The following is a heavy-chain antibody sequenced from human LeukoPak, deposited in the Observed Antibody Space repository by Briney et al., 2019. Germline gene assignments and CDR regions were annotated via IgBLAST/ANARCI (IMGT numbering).Heavy chain of an antibody. CDR1: GFTFSSYK. J-gene: IGHJ4*02. Sequence: PRGSLRLSCAASGFTFSSYKMIWVRQAPGKGLEWVSYITTSGTTTYYADSLKGRFTISRDNAKNSLYLQMNSLRAEDTAVYYCARVLFHSLAVFDYWGQGTLVTVSS. V-gene: IGHV3-48*03. D-gene: IGHD2/OR15-2a*01. CDR3: ARVLFHSLAVFDY. CDR2: ITTSGTTT.